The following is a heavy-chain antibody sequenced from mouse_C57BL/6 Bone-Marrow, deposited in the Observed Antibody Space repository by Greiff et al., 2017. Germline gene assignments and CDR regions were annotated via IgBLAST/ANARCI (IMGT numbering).Heavy chain of an antibody. CDR2: INPSTGGT. J-gene: IGHJ3*01. CDR3: AFPFAY. Sequence: EVKLMESGPELVKPGASVKISCKASGYSFTGYYMHWVKQSSEKSLEWIGEINPSTGGTSYNQKFKGEATLTVDKSSSTAYMQLKSLTSEDSAVYYCAFPFAYWGQGTLVTVSA. V-gene: IGHV1-43*01. CDR1: GYSFTGYY.